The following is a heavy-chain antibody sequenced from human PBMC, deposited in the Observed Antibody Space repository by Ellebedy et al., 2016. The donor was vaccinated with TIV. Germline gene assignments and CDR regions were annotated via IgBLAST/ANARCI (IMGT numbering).Heavy chain of an antibody. CDR3: AKDHDSTGWPAFDH. D-gene: IGHD4-11*01. CDR1: GFTFTTYT. J-gene: IGHJ4*02. CDR2: IVGRSGGT. Sequence: GGSLRLSXAASGFTFTTYTLNWVRQAPGKGLEWVSSIVGRSGGTYYADFVQGRFTITRDDVKNTLYLQMNSLRAEDTAIYFCAKDHDSTGWPAFDHWGLGTSVTVSS. V-gene: IGHV3-23*01.